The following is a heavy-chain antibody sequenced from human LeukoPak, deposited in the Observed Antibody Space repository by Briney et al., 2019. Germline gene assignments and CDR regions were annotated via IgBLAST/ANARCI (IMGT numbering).Heavy chain of an antibody. V-gene: IGHV4-59*01. CDR1: GGSISSYY. J-gene: IGHJ6*02. CDR2: IYYSGST. Sequence: SETLSLTCTVSGGSISSYYWSWIRQPPGKGLEWIGYIYYSGSTNYNPSLKSRVTISVDTSKNQFSLKLSSVTAADTAVYYCARSVNYYDSSPYGMDVWGQGTTVTVSS. D-gene: IGHD3-22*01. CDR3: ARSVNYYDSSPYGMDV.